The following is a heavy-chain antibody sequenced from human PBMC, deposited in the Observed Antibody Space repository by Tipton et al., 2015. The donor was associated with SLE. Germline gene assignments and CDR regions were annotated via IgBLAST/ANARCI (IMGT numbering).Heavy chain of an antibody. Sequence: QVQLVQSGAEVKKPGASVKVSCKASGYTFTTYGIFWVRQAPGQGLEWMGIINPSGGSTSYAQKFQGRVTMTRDTSTSTVYMELSSLRSDDTAVYYCASEVAAAGTGDLWGQGTLVPVSS. CDR2: INPSGGST. V-gene: IGHV1-46*01. CDR3: ASEVAAAGTGDL. CDR1: GYTFTTYG. D-gene: IGHD6-13*01. J-gene: IGHJ5*02.